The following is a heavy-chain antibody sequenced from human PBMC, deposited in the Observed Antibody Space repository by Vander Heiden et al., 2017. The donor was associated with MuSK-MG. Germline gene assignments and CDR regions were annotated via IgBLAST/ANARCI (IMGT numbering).Heavy chain of an antibody. CDR3: ARSREYDVLTGLGY. CDR1: ALSLSTSLVG. D-gene: IGHD3-16*01. V-gene: IGHV2-5*01. Sequence: QITLNCSAPTLVRSTATPALTCTVSALSLSTSLVGVSWIRQPPVKALLCLAVIYLSHEPRYSPSLKSRLNITNDTFRHQLVLTMPNNHPMDYAACDCARSREYDVLTGLGYWGQGTLGTVSS. J-gene: IGHJ4*02. CDR2: IYLSHEP.